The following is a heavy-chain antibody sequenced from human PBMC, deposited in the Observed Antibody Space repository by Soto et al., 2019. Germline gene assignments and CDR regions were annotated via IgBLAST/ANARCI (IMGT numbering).Heavy chain of an antibody. D-gene: IGHD1-1*01. CDR3: ARTITGYFWAGAY. Sequence: PGGSLRLSCVASGFTFSAYSMNWVRQAPGKGLEWVSGIGGSGANTYYADFVKGRFTISRDNSKNTLYLQMDSLRAEDTAIYYCARTITGYFWAGAYWGQGTLVTVSS. J-gene: IGHJ4*02. V-gene: IGHV3-23*01. CDR1: GFTFSAYS. CDR2: IGGSGANT.